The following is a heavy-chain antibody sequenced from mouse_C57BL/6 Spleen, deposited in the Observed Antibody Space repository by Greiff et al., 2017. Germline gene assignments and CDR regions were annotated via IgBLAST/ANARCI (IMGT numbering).Heavy chain of an antibody. V-gene: IGHV1-78*01. Sequence: VQVVESDAELVKPGASVKISCKVSGYTFTDHTIHWMKQRPEQGLEWIGYIYPRDGSTKYNEKYKGKATLTADKSSSTAYMQLNSLTSEDSAVYFCAILYYYGSTLDYWGQGTTLTVSS. CDR2: IYPRDGST. CDR3: AILYYYGSTLDY. D-gene: IGHD1-1*01. J-gene: IGHJ2*01. CDR1: GYTFTDHT.